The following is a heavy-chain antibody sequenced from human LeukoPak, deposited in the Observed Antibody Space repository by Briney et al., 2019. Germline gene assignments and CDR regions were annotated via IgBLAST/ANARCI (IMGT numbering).Heavy chain of an antibody. Sequence: GRSLRLSCAASGFTFSSYGMHWVRQAPGKGLEWGAVISYDGSNKYYADSVKGRFTISRDNSKNTLYLQMNSLRAEDTAVYYCAKDKFLGYSSSWYGEGYFDYWGQGTLVTVSS. CDR2: ISYDGSNK. CDR3: AKDKFLGYSSSWYGEGYFDY. V-gene: IGHV3-30*18. D-gene: IGHD6-13*01. CDR1: GFTFSSYG. J-gene: IGHJ4*02.